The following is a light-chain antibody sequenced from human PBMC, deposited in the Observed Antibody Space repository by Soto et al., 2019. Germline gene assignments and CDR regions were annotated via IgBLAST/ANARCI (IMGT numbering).Light chain of an antibody. CDR3: QQYDSSYT. CDR2: GAS. CDR1: QTVTNNY. V-gene: IGKV3-20*01. Sequence: EIVLTQSPGTLSLSPGERATLSCRASQTVTNNYLAWYQQKPGQAPRLVMSGASSRATGIPDRFSGGGSETDFTPTISRLEPEDFAVYYCQQYDSSYTFGQGTKLEIK. J-gene: IGKJ2*01.